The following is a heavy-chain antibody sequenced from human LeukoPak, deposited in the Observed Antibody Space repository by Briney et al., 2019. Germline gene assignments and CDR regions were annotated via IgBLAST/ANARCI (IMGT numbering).Heavy chain of an antibody. D-gene: IGHD3-10*01. J-gene: IGHJ6*02. Sequence: GGSLRLSCAASGFSFSSYAMTWVRQAPGKGLEWVSVISGSGGNTYYADSVKGRFTISRDNSNNTLFLQLNSLRAEDTAVHYCAKDYSNPYTMDVWGQGTTVTVSS. CDR3: AKDYSNPYTMDV. CDR2: ISGSGGNT. CDR1: GFSFSSYA. V-gene: IGHV3-23*01.